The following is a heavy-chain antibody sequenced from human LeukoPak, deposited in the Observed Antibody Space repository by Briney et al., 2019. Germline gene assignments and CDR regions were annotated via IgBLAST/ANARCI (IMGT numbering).Heavy chain of an antibody. Sequence: SETLSLTCTVSGGSISSYYWSWIRQPPGKGLEWIGYIYYSGSTNYNPSLKSRVTISVDTSKNQFSLKLSSVTAADTAVYYCARDSVLSDYFDYWGQGTLVTVSS. V-gene: IGHV4-59*01. D-gene: IGHD2/OR15-2a*01. CDR1: GGSISSYY. CDR2: IYYSGST. J-gene: IGHJ4*02. CDR3: ARDSVLSDYFDY.